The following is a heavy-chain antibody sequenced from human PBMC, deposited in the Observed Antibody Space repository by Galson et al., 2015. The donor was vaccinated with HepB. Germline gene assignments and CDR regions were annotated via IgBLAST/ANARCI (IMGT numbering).Heavy chain of an antibody. V-gene: IGHV6-1*01. CDR1: GDSVSSHSAA. J-gene: IGHJ4*02. Sequence: CAISGDSVSSHSAAWNWIRQSPSRGLEWLGRTYYRSKWYNDYAVSVKSRITINPDTSKNQFSLQLNSVTPEDTAVYYCASSQDLGFDYWGQGTLVTVSS. D-gene: IGHD3-16*01. CDR2: TYYRSKWYN. CDR3: ASSQDLGFDY.